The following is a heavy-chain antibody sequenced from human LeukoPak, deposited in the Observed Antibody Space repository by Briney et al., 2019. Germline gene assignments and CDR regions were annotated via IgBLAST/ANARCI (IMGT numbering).Heavy chain of an antibody. CDR2: IYYSGST. CDR3: ARDLRRDCPFDY. D-gene: IGHD2-21*02. V-gene: IGHV4-59*01. Sequence: SETLSLTCTVSGGSISSYYWSWIRQPPGKGLEWIGYIYYSGSTNYNPSLKSRVTISVDTSKNQFSLKLSSVTAADTAVYYCARDLRRDCPFDYWGQGTLVTVSS. J-gene: IGHJ4*02. CDR1: GGSISSYY.